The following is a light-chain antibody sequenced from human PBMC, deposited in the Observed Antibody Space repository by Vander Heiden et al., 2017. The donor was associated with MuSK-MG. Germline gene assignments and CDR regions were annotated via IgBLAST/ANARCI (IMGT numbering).Light chain of an antibody. CDR3: ATWDDRLNGPV. J-gene: IGLJ3*02. V-gene: IGLV1-44*01. Sequence: QSVLIQSPSASGTPGQRVTISCSGSGDNIGSNAVDWYQLYPGTAPKLVIYKNDQRPSGVPDRYSGSKSGSSASLAISGLQSEDEGDYYCATWDDRLNGPVFGGGTKLTVL. CDR2: KND. CDR1: GDNIGSNA.